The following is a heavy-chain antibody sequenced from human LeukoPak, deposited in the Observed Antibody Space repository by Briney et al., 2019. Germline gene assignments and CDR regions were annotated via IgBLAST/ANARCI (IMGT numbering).Heavy chain of an antibody. V-gene: IGHV3-23*01. CDR3: ATRKTDCGDLLWDY. J-gene: IGHJ4*02. CDR2: ISGSGGST. D-gene: IGHD4-17*01. Sequence: GGSLRLSCAASGFTFSSYAMSWVRQAPGKGLEWVSAISGSGGSTYYADSVKGRFTISRDNSKNTLYLQMNSLRAEDTAVYYCATRKTDCGDLLWDYWGQGTLVTVSS. CDR1: GFTFSSYA.